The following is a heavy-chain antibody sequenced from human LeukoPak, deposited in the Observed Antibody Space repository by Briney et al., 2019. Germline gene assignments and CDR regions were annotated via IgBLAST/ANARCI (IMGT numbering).Heavy chain of an antibody. CDR1: GGSISSSNW. D-gene: IGHD6-19*01. V-gene: IGHV4-4*02. CDR2: IYHSGST. Sequence: SETLSLTCVASGGSISSSNWWSWVRQPPGKGLEWIGEIYHSGSTNYNPSLKSRVTISVDKSKNQFSLKLSSVTAADTAVYYCATDFEGSSGLFDYWGQGTLVTVSS. J-gene: IGHJ4*02. CDR3: ATDFEGSSGLFDY.